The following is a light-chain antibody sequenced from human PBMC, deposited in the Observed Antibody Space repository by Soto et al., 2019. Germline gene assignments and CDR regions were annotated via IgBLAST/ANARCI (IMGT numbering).Light chain of an antibody. CDR3: SSYAGTFVV. CDR2: DVS. CDR1: SSDVGGYNY. Sequence: QSVLTQPRSVSGSPGQSVIISCTGTSSDVGGYNYVSWYQQHPGKAPKLLIYDVSKRPSGVRDRFSGSKSGNTASLTISGLRADDEANYFCSSYAGTFVVFGGGTKLTVL. V-gene: IGLV2-11*01. J-gene: IGLJ2*01.